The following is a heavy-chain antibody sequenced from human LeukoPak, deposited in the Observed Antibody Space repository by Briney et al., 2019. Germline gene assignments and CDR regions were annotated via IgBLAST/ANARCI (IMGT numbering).Heavy chain of an antibody. V-gene: IGHV1-2*02. CDR2: IDPNNGAT. D-gene: IGHD3-10*01. CDR1: SYTFTSDY. Sequence: ASVKVSCKALSYTFTSDYVLWVRQAPGQGLEWVGWIDPNNGATYYAQQFQGRVTMTRDTSITTAYMELDSLTSDDTAVYYCARDLKDDGFGAEGSLDFWGQGTLVPVSS. CDR3: ARDLKDDGFGAEGSLDF. J-gene: IGHJ4*02.